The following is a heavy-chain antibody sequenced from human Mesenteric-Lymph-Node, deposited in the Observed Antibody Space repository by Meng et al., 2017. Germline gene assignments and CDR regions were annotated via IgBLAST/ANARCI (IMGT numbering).Heavy chain of an antibody. CDR1: GYTLTEIS. V-gene: IGHV1-24*01. Sequence: ASVKVSCKVSGYTLTEISIHWVRQAPGKGLEWMGGIIPLFGTATYAQKFQGRVTVTADASTSTAYMELSSLRSDDTAVYYCASVSRGYWFDPWGQGTLVTVSS. D-gene: IGHD3-16*01. CDR2: IIPLFGTA. J-gene: IGHJ5*02. CDR3: ASVSRGYWFDP.